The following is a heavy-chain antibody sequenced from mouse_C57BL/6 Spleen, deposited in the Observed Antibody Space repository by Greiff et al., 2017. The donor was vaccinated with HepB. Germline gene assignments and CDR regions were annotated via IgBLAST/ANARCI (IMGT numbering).Heavy chain of an antibody. D-gene: IGHD1-1*01. CDR2: ISYDGSN. J-gene: IGHJ3*01. Sequence: EVQLQESGPGLVKPSQSLSLTCSVTGYSITSGYYWNWIRQFPGNKLEWMGYISYDGSNNYNPSLKNRISITRDTSKNQFFLKLNSVTTEDTATYYCARDQLYGSSYLAYWGQGTLVTVSA. V-gene: IGHV3-6*01. CDR1: GYSITSGYY. CDR3: ARDQLYGSSYLAY.